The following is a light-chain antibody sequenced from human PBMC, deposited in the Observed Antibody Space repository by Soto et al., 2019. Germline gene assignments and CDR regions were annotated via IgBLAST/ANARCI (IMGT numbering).Light chain of an antibody. J-gene: IGKJ1*01. V-gene: IGKV3-11*01. CDR2: DAS. CDR3: QQRCHWT. Sequence: VLTKSPVTLSLSPGDRATLSCRARQSFNNFFAWYQPKPGQTPRPLIXDASKSATGIPGRFSGSGSGTDFTLTIRSLELEEFAVCYCQQRCHWTFGQGTKVDI. CDR1: QSFNNF.